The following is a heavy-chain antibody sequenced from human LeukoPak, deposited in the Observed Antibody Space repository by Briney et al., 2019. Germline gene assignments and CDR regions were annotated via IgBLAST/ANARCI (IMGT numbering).Heavy chain of an antibody. V-gene: IGHV4-59*01. D-gene: IGHD4-17*01. J-gene: IGHJ4*02. CDR3: ARGGDYGDRRYFDY. CDR2: IYYRGST. Sequence: SETLSLTCTVSGGSINNYYWSWIRQPPGKGLEWIGYIYYRGSTNYNPSLKSRVTFSVDTSKNQFSLKLNSVTAADTAVYYCARGGDYGDRRYFDYWGQGTLVAVSS. CDR1: GGSINNYY.